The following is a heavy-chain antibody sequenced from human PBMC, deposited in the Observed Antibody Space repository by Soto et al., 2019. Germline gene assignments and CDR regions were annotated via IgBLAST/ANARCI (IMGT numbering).Heavy chain of an antibody. D-gene: IGHD1-7*01. Sequence: QVQLVQSGAEVKKPGSSVKVSCKASGGTFSSYAISWVQQAPGQGLEWMGGIIPIFGTANYAQKFQGRVTITADESTSTAYMELSSLRSEDTAVYYCARGREYNWNYVGFYYYGMDVWGQGATVTVSS. J-gene: IGHJ6*02. CDR1: GGTFSSYA. V-gene: IGHV1-69*12. CDR3: ARGREYNWNYVGFYYYGMDV. CDR2: IIPIFGTA.